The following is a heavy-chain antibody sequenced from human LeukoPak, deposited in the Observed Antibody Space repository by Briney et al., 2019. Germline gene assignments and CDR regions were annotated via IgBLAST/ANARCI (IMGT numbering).Heavy chain of an antibody. CDR3: ARDTASTRFDY. J-gene: IGHJ4*02. CDR1: GFTFSSYS. Sequence: SGGSLRLSCAASGFTFSSYSMNWVRQAPGKGLEWVSYISSSSSTIYYADSVKGRFTISRDNAKNSLYLQMNSLRAEDTAVYYCARDTASTRFDYWGQGTLVTVSS. V-gene: IGHV3-48*01. D-gene: IGHD2-21*02. CDR2: ISSSSSTI.